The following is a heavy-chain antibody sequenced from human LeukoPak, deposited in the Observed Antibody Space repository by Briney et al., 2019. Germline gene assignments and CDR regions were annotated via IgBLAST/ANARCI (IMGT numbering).Heavy chain of an antibody. J-gene: IGHJ4*02. CDR3: ARDPPGSREAVLNLFDY. V-gene: IGHV1-2*02. D-gene: IGHD1-14*01. CDR1: GYTFTGYY. Sequence: GASVKVSCKASGYTFTGYYMHWVRQAPGQGLEWMGWINPNSGGTNYAQKFQGRVTMTRDTSISTAYMELSRLRSDDTAVYYCARDPPGSREAVLNLFDYWGQGTLVTVSS. CDR2: INPNSGGT.